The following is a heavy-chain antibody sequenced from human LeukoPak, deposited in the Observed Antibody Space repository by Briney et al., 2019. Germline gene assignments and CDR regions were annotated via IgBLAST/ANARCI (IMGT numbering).Heavy chain of an antibody. CDR3: ARRFSDTSGYYRFDY. CDR1: GFTFNNYA. Sequence: GGSLRLSCAASGFTFNNYAMNWVRQAPGKGLEWVSAVSDSGSGTYYADSVKGRCTISRDNSKNTLYLQMNGLRAEDTAVYYCARRFSDTSGYYRFDYWGQGTLVTVSS. J-gene: IGHJ4*02. D-gene: IGHD3-22*01. CDR2: VSDSGSGT. V-gene: IGHV3-23*01.